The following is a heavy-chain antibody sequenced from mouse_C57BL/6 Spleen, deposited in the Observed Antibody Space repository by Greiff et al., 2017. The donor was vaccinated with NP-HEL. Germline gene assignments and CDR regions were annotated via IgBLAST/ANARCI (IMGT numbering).Heavy chain of an antibody. CDR2: IYPRSGNT. V-gene: IGHV1-81*01. Sequence: VQLQESGAELARPGASVKLSCKASGYTFTSYGISWVKQSPGQGLEWIGEIYPRSGNTYYNEKFKGKATLTADKSSSTAYMELLSHTSEDAAVYFCARGTTVAFDYWGQGTTLTVSS. D-gene: IGHD1-1*01. J-gene: IGHJ2*01. CDR3: ARGTTVAFDY. CDR1: GYTFTSYG.